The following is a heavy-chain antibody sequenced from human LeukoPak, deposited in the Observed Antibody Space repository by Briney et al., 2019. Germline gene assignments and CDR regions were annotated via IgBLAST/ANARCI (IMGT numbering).Heavy chain of an antibody. CDR3: ARAWDGSGWYGEVY. Sequence: PGGSLRLSCAASGFTFSSYATHWVRQAPGKGLEWVAVISYDGSNKYYADSVKGRFTISRDNSKNTLYLQMNSLRSDDTAVYYCARAWDGSGWYGEVYWGQGTLVTVSS. CDR2: ISYDGSNK. D-gene: IGHD6-19*01. J-gene: IGHJ4*02. V-gene: IGHV3-30-3*01. CDR1: GFTFSSYA.